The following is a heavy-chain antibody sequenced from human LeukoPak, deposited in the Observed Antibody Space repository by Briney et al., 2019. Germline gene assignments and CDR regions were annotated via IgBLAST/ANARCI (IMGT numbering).Heavy chain of an antibody. CDR2: IYYSGST. J-gene: IGHJ3*02. V-gene: IGHV4-61*01. D-gene: IGHD4-23*01. Sequence: SETLSLTCTVSGGSISSSSYYWGWIRQPPGKGLEWIGYIYYSGSTNYNPSLKSRVTISVDTSKNQFSLKLSSVTAADTAVYYCARDSYGGNDAFDIWGQGTMVTVSS. CDR1: GGSISSSSYY. CDR3: ARDSYGGNDAFDI.